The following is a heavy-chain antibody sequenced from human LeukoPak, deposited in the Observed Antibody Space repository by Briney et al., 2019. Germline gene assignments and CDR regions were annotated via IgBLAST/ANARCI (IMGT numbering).Heavy chain of an antibody. CDR1: GFTFSSYA. D-gene: IGHD1-26*01. CDR3: AKDLEVGRWELIIDY. Sequence: GGSLRLSCAASGFTFSSYAMSWFRQAPGKGLEWVSAISGSGGSTYYADSVKGRFTISRDNSKNTLYLQMNSLRAEDTAGYYCAKDLEVGRWELIIDYWGQGTLVTVSS. V-gene: IGHV3-23*01. J-gene: IGHJ4*02. CDR2: ISGSGGST.